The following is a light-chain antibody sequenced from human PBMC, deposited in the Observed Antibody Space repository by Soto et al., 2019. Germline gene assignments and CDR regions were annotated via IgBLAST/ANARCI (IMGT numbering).Light chain of an antibody. CDR1: SSDVGGYNY. CDR2: DVS. CDR3: CSYAGSYTSPYV. Sequence: SALTQPRSISVSPGPSVTISCTGTSSDVGGYNYVSWYQQRPGKAPKLMIYDVSKRPSGVPDRLSGSKSGNTASLTISGLQAEDEADYYCCSYAGSYTSPYVFGTGTRSPS. J-gene: IGLJ1*01. V-gene: IGLV2-11*01.